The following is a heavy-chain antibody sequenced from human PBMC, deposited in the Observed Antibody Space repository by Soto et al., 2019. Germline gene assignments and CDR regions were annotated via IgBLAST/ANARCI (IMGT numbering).Heavy chain of an antibody. CDR3: AGGSLFDY. CDR2: ISYDGSNK. V-gene: IGHV3-30*03. CDR1: GFTFSSYG. Sequence: GGSLRLSCAASGFTFSSYGMHWVRQAPGKGLEWVAVISYDGSNKYYADSVKGRFTISRDNSKNTLYLQMNSLRAEDTAVYYCAGGSLFDYWGQGTLVTVSS. J-gene: IGHJ4*02. D-gene: IGHD1-26*01.